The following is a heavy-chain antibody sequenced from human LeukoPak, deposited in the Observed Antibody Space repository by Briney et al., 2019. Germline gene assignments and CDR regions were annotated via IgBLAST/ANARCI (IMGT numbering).Heavy chain of an antibody. CDR2: INSDGSWT. V-gene: IGHV3-74*01. Sequence: GGSLRLSCAASGNYWMHWVRQVPGKGLMWVSHINSDGSWTSYADSVNGRFTISKDNAKNTVYLQMNSLRAEDTADYYCVSFYETYWGRGTLVTVSS. D-gene: IGHD2/OR15-2a*01. J-gene: IGHJ4*02. CDR3: VSFYETY. CDR1: GNYW.